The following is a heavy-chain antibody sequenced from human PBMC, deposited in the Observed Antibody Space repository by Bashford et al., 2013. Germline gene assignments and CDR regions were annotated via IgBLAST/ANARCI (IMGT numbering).Heavy chain of an antibody. CDR1: GASVSSNNYY. CDR3: TYDPHSGGWPGVQH. V-gene: IGHV4-61*01. Sequence: SETLSLTCTVSGASVSSNNYYWSWIRQPPGKGLEWIGYIYAIGNTNYNPSLKSRVSILVDTSKNQFSLKLTSVTAADTAVYYCTYDPHSGGWPGVQHWGQGTLVTVSS. CDR2: IYAIGNT. J-gene: IGHJ1*01. D-gene: IGHD2-15*01.